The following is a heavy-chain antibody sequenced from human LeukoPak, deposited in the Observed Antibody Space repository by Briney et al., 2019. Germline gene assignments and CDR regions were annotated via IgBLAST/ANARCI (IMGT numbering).Heavy chain of an antibody. CDR3: ATTLGSGWKFDY. CDR1: GFIFSNYG. CDR2: ISYDGSNK. D-gene: IGHD6-19*01. J-gene: IGHJ4*02. V-gene: IGHV3-30*03. Sequence: GGSLRLSCAASGFIFSNYGIHWVRQAPGKGLEWVAVISYDGSNKYADSVKGRFSISRDNSKNTLYLQMNSLRAEDTAVYYCATTLGSGWKFDYWGQGTLVTVSS.